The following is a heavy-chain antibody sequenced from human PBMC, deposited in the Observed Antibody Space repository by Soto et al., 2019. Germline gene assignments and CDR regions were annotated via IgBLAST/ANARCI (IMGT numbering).Heavy chain of an antibody. Sequence: QVQLVQSGAEVKKPGSSVKVSCEASGGTFTNYIFSWVRQAPGQGLEWMGRFIPIQGKADYAFKFQDRVTFTADESTKTVYMEMRGPRPEDTALYFCARSFVIVHSGYMDVWGKGTAISVSS. CDR1: GGTFTNYI. J-gene: IGHJ6*03. D-gene: IGHD6-19*01. CDR2: FIPIQGKA. CDR3: ARSFVIVHSGYMDV. V-gene: IGHV1-69*02.